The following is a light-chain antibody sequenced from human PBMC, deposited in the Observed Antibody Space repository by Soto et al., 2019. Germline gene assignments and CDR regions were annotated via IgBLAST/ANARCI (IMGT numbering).Light chain of an antibody. V-gene: IGKV3-11*01. CDR3: QQRAIWVT. J-gene: IGKJ5*01. CDR1: QSVSSY. CDR2: DAS. Sequence: EIVLTQSPGTLSLSPGERATLSCRASQSVSSYLGWFQQKPGQAPRLLIYDASNRATGIPARFSGSGSGTDFTLTISSLEPEDSAVYYCQQRAIWVTFGQGTRLEIK.